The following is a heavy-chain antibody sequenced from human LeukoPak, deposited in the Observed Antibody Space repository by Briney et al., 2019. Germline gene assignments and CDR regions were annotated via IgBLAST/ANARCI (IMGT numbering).Heavy chain of an antibody. Sequence: PGGSLRLSCTASGFTFDHFGMSWVRQAPGKGLEWVSAVTGSATTTSYADSVKGRLTVSRDNSQSLLSLQMDSLGAEDTAIYYCVKHARVGTSTAFEVWGQGTLVTVPS. CDR1: GFTFDHFG. CDR2: VTGSATTT. CDR3: VKHARVGTSTAFEV. V-gene: IGHV3-23*01. J-gene: IGHJ3*01. D-gene: IGHD1-26*01.